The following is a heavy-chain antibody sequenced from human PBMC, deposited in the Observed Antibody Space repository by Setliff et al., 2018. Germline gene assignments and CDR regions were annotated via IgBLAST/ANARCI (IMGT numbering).Heavy chain of an antibody. J-gene: IGHJ4*02. CDR1: EFTFSLYW. CDR3: ARDIPGGVNYFDY. D-gene: IGHD2-8*02. CDR2: IKEDGSTK. V-gene: IGHV3-7*01. Sequence: LSLSCVASEFTFSLYWMTWVRQAPGKGLEWVANIKEDGSTKYYLDSVKGRFTISRDNAQKSLYLEMNSLRAEDTAVYYCARDIPGGVNYFDYWGQGTLVTVSS.